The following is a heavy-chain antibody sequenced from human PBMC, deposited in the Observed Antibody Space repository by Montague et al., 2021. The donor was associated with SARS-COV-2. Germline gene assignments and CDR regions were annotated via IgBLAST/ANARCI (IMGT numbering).Heavy chain of an antibody. V-gene: IGHV2-70*11. CDR2: IDWDDDK. J-gene: IGHJ4*02. CDR3: ARTYYGGRPFDY. D-gene: IGHD4-23*01. Sequence: PPLVKPTQTLTLTCTFSGFSLSTSGMCVSWIRHPPGKALEWLARIDWDDDKYYSTSLKTRLTISKDTSKNQVVLTMTNMDPVDTATYYCARTYYGGRPFDYWGQGTLVTVSS. CDR1: GFSLSTSGMC.